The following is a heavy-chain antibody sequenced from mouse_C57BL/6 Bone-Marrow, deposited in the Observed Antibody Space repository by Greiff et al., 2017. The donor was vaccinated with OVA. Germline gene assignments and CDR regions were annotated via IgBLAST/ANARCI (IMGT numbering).Heavy chain of an antibody. V-gene: IGHV14-3*01. D-gene: IGHD2-5*01. CDR2: IDPANGNT. J-gene: IGHJ1*03. CDR1: GFNIKNTY. CDR3: ARYSNYVWYFDV. Sequence: VQLQQSVAELVRPGASVRLSCTASGFNIKNTYMHWVKQRPEQGLEWIGRIDPANGNTKYAPKFQGKATITADTSSNTAYLHLTSLTSEDTAIYYCARYSNYVWYFDVWGTGTTVTVSS.